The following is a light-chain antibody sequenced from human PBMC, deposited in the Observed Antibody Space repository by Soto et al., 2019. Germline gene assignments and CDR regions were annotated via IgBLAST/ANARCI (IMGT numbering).Light chain of an antibody. CDR2: YIS. J-gene: IGKJ5*01. CDR3: QQQKQWPIT. Sequence: VMTQSPAPLSVSPGATTSLSCRAGQSSGQFVARYHHKPGPAPILLIYYISTRATGIPARFSAIVSGTEFTLNVDRLQSEDAAVDYGQQQKQWPITFAQGTRL. CDR1: QSSGQF. V-gene: IGKV3D-15*01.